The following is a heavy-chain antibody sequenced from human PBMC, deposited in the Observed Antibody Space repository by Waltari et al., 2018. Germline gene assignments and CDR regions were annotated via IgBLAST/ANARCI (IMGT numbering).Heavy chain of an antibody. CDR2: ISGSGGST. CDR3: AKFVGGIAYSSSVGGLFFDI. Sequence: EVQLVESGGGLVQPGGSLRLSCAASGFTFSSYAMSWVRQAPGKGLEWVSAISGSGGSTYYADSVKGRFTISRDNSKNTLYLQMNSLRAEDTAVYYCAKFVGGIAYSSSVGGLFFDIWGQGTMVTVSS. D-gene: IGHD6-6*01. J-gene: IGHJ3*02. CDR1: GFTFSSYA. V-gene: IGHV3-23*04.